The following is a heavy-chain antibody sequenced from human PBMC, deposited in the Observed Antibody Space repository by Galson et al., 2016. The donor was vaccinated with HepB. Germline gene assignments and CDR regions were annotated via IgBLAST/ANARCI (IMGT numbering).Heavy chain of an antibody. V-gene: IGHV5-51*01. Sequence: QSGAEVKKPGESLKISCKGSGYSFTNYWIAWVRQMPGKGPEWMGIIYPGDSDTRYSPSFQGQVTISADKSINTAYLRWSSLEASDTAIYYCARRGSSEEWFDPWGQGTLVTVSS. CDR2: IYPGDSDT. CDR1: GYSFTNYW. CDR3: ARRGSSEEWFDP. J-gene: IGHJ5*02. D-gene: IGHD1-26*01.